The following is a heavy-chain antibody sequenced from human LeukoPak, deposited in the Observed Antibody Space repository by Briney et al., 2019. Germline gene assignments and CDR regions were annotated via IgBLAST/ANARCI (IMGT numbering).Heavy chain of an antibody. Sequence: PGGSLRLSCAASGFTISSNYMSWGRQAPGKGLGLVSVIYSCGSTYYSDSVKGRFTISRDDSKNTLYLQMNSLRAEDTAVYYCAREIAAAGTAWFDPWGQGPLVTVSS. CDR2: IYSCGST. CDR3: AREIAAAGTAWFDP. D-gene: IGHD6-13*01. CDR1: GFTISSNY. V-gene: IGHV3-53*05. J-gene: IGHJ5*02.